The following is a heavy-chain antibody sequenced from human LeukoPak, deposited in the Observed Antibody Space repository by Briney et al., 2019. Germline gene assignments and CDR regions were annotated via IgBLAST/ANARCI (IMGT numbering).Heavy chain of an antibody. Sequence: SETLSLTCAVYGGSFSGYYWSWIRQPPGKGLEWIGEINHSGSTNYNPSLKSRVTISVGTSKNQFSLKLSSVTAADTAVYYCARGFKEKRDCGGDCYRYFDYWGQGTLVTVSS. CDR1: GGSFSGYY. J-gene: IGHJ4*02. CDR3: ARGFKEKRDCGGDCYRYFDY. CDR2: INHSGST. D-gene: IGHD2-21*02. V-gene: IGHV4-34*01.